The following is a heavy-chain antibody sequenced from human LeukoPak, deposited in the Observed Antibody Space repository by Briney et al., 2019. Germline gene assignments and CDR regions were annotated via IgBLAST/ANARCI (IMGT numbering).Heavy chain of an antibody. V-gene: IGHV3-30-3*01. Sequence: PGGSLRLSCAASGFTFSSYAMHWVRQAPGKGLEWVAVIPYDGSNKYYADSVKGRFTIPRDNSKNTLYLQMNSLRAEDTAVYYCARDTGIISFDYWGQGTLVTVSS. J-gene: IGHJ4*02. CDR2: IPYDGSNK. CDR1: GFTFSSYA. CDR3: ARDTGIISFDY. D-gene: IGHD1-14*01.